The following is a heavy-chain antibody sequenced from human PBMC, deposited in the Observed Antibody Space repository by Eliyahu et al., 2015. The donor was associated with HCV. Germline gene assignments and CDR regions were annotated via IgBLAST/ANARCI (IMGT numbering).Heavy chain of an antibody. Sequence: EVKKPGSSVKVSCKASGGTFSSYAISWVRQAPGQGLEWMGRIIPILGIANYAQKFQGRVTITADKSTSTAYMELSSLRSEDTAVYYCARAEYYGSGPYYYYGMDVWGQGTTVTVSS. D-gene: IGHD3-10*01. V-gene: IGHV1-69*04. CDR2: IIPILGIA. CDR3: ARAEYYGSGPYYYYGMDV. CDR1: GGTFSSYA. J-gene: IGHJ6*02.